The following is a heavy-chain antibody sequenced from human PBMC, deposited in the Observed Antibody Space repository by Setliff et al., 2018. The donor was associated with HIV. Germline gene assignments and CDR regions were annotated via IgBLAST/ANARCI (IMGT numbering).Heavy chain of an antibody. CDR1: GDSIKSSTYH. Sequence: SETLSLTCNVSGDSIKSSTYHWGWIRQSSGKGLEWIGSIAYSGSTSYSPSLKSRVTISLDTSKNQISLKLRSVTAADTAVYFCARDMMYHYDSSGAFGWFGPWGQGTLVTVSS. CDR2: IAYSGST. V-gene: IGHV4-39*07. J-gene: IGHJ5*02. D-gene: IGHD3-22*01. CDR3: ARDMMYHYDSSGAFGWFGP.